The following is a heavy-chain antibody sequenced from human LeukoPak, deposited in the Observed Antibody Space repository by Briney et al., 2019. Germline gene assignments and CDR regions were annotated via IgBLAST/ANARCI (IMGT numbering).Heavy chain of an antibody. CDR2: IYDNNST. CDR3: ARRLDYSAGTFDY. Sequence: GGSLRLSCAVPGLTVSSNYMNWVRQAPGKGLEWVSIIYDNNSTYYADSVKGRFTISRGNSKNTLYLQMNSLRAEDTAVYYCARRLDYSAGTFDYWGQGTLVTVSS. V-gene: IGHV3-53*01. J-gene: IGHJ4*02. D-gene: IGHD3-16*01. CDR1: GLTVSSNY.